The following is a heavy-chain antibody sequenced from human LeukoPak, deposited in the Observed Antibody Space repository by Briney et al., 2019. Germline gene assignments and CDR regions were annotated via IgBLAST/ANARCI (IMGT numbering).Heavy chain of an antibody. J-gene: IGHJ4*02. D-gene: IGHD6-19*01. CDR3: AKNPSGWYYFDY. CDR2: IKQDGSEK. Sequence: GGSLRLSCAASGFTFSNYWMSWVRQAPGKGLEWVANIKQDGSEKYYVDSVKGRFTISRDNSKNTLYLQMNSLRAEDTAVYYCAKNPSGWYYFDYWGQGTLVTVSS. V-gene: IGHV3-7*03. CDR1: GFTFSNYW.